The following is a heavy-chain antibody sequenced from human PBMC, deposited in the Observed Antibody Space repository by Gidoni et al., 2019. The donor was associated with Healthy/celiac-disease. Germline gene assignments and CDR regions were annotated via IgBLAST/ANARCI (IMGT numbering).Heavy chain of an antibody. J-gene: IGHJ4*02. CDR2: INHSGST. V-gene: IGHV4-34*01. D-gene: IGHD6-19*01. Sequence: QVQLQQWGAGLLKPSETLSLPCAVYGGSFSGYYWSWIRQPPGKGLEWIGEINHSGSTNYNPSLKSRVTISVDTSKNQFSLKLSSVTAADTAVYYCARYTGSGWYDYWGQGTLVTVSS. CDR1: GGSFSGYY. CDR3: ARYTGSGWYDY.